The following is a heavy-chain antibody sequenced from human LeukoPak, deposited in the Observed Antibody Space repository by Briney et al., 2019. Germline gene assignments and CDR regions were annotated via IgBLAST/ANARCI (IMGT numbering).Heavy chain of an antibody. CDR3: VRGKRRFDL. CDR2: ISGRSYSM. V-gene: IGHV3-11*01. J-gene: IGHJ4*02. CDR1: GFSFSESC. Sequence: GGSLRLSCAASGFSFSESCMTWIRQAPGKGLEWVAYISGRSYSMYYEDSVKGRFTISRGTDNHSLYLHMSSLAADDTAVYYCVRGKRRFDLWGQGTLVTVSS.